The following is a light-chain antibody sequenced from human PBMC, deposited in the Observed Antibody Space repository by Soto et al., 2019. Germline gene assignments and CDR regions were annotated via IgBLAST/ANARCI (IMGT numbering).Light chain of an antibody. V-gene: IGKV3D-11*01. CDR2: GAS. CDR1: QDVGTY. CDR3: QQGGNWPVT. J-gene: IGKJ5*01. Sequence: VLTQSPVTLSLSPGERATLSCRASQDVGTYVAWYQVRGGQAPRLLISGASKRATGIPDRINGGGSGADFILTINSLESGDSAAYFCQQGGNWPVTFGQGTRVEIK.